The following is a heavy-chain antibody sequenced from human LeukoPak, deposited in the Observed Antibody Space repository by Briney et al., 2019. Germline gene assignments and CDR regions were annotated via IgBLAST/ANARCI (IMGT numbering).Heavy chain of an antibody. J-gene: IGHJ4*02. CDR3: ARDKYDYGDYRTGSGDY. D-gene: IGHD4-17*01. CDR2: ISSSSSYI. Sequence: GGSLRLSCAASGFTFNSYAMSWVRQAPGKGLEWVSSISSSSSYIYYADSVKGRFTISRDNAKNSLYLQMNSLRAEDTAVYYCARDKYDYGDYRTGSGDYWGQGTLVTVSS. CDR1: GFTFNSYA. V-gene: IGHV3-21*01.